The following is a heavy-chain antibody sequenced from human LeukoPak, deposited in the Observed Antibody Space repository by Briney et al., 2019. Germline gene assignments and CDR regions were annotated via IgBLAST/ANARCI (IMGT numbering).Heavy chain of an antibody. V-gene: IGHV3-30*04. J-gene: IGHJ4*02. CDR1: GFTFISNA. Sequence: GGSLRLSCGASGFTFISNAMHWVRQAPGKGLEWVAVTSYDGSKKYYADSVRGRFTISRDNSKKTLFLLMGSLRAEDTAVYYCARDQGYCSSTSCFDTTFDYWGRGTLVTVSS. CDR2: TSYDGSKK. D-gene: IGHD2-2*01. CDR3: ARDQGYCSSTSCFDTTFDY.